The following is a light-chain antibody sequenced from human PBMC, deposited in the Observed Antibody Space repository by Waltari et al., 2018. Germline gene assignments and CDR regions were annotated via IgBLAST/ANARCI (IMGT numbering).Light chain of an antibody. CDR2: DVT. V-gene: IGLV2-14*03. CDR1: SSDIDVYNH. Sequence: QSALTQPASVSGSPGQSITISCTGTSSDIDVYNHVSWYQQHPGKAPKLMIYDVTNRPSGVSDRFSGSKSDYTASLTIAGLQADDEADYYCSSYTTSISYVFGTGTRVTVL. CDR3: SSYTTSISYV. J-gene: IGLJ1*01.